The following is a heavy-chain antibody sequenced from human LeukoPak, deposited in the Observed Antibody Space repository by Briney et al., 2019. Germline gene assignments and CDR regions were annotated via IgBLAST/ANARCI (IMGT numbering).Heavy chain of an antibody. D-gene: IGHD2-21*01. CDR1: GFTFSSYA. V-gene: IGHV3-30*01. CDR3: ASCWQVGP. Sequence: PGGSLRLSCAASGFTFSSYAMHWVRQAPGKGLEWVAVISYDGSNKYYADSVKGRFTISRDNSKNTLYLQMNSLRAEDTAVYYCASCWQVGPWGQGTLVTVSS. CDR2: ISYDGSNK. J-gene: IGHJ5*02.